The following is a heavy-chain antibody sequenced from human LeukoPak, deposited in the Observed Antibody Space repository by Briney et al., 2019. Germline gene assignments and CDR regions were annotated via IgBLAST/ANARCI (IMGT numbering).Heavy chain of an antibody. CDR3: ARAGAVAGLDY. CDR1: GFSFSDHW. V-gene: IGHV3-7*03. Sequence: GGSLRLSCVASGFSFSDHWMNWFRQAPGKGLEWVATIKKDGSEQYYVDSMKGRLTISRDNAKNSVYLQIHNLRSDDTAVYYCARAGAVAGLDYWGQGTLVTVSS. D-gene: IGHD6-19*01. J-gene: IGHJ4*02. CDR2: IKKDGSEQ.